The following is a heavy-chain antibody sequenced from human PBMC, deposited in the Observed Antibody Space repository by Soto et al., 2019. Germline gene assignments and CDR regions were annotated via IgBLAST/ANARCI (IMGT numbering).Heavy chain of an antibody. CDR1: GYTFTSYH. D-gene: IGHD1-20*01. Sequence: QVQLLQSGAEVKKPGASVRVSCKASGYTFTSYHINWVRQATGQGLEWMGWLTPDSGHTGYAQKFEGRVTMTRNTSITTAYMELSSLKSEDTAVYYCARVKLSFGLTGAHLPAAFDFWGHGTLVTVSS. V-gene: IGHV1-8*01. J-gene: IGHJ3*01. CDR2: LTPDSGHT. CDR3: ARVKLSFGLTGAHLPAAFDF.